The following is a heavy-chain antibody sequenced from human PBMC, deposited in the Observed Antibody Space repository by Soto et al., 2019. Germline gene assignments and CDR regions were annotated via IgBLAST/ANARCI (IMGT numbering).Heavy chain of an antibody. CDR2: IPYNADYT. CDR1: GFTFRSYA. D-gene: IGHD2-8*02. J-gene: IGHJ4*02. Sequence: PGGSLRLSCAASGFTFRSYAMAWVRQAPGKGLEWVSMIPYNADYTYYADSVKGRFTISRDNSKDTVHLQMNSLRAEDTAVYYFVRYIRRRTVFSFDCWGTGVLGTVCS. CDR3: VRYIRRRTVFSFDC. V-gene: IGHV3-23*01.